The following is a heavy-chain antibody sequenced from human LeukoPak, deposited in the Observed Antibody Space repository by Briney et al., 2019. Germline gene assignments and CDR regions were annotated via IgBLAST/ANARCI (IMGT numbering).Heavy chain of an antibody. CDR2: TRNKANSYTT. J-gene: IGHJ4*02. CDR3: ARVLTSSWSRTVCDY. CDR1: GFTFSDHY. Sequence: GGSLRLSCAASGFTFSDHYMDWVRQAPGKGLEWVGRTRNKANSYTTEYVASVKGRFPISQHHSQSSLYPQMTSLKPEDTAVYYCARVLTSSWSRTVCDYWGQGPLVTVSS. D-gene: IGHD6-6*01. V-gene: IGHV3-72*01.